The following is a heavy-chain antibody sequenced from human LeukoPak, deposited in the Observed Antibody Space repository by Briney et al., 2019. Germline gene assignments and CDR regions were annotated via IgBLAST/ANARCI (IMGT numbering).Heavy chain of an antibody. CDR2: INTNTGNP. V-gene: IGHV7-4-1*02. J-gene: IGHJ6*02. D-gene: IGHD2-2*01. Sequence: ASVKVSCKASGYTFTSYAMNWVRQAPGQGLEWMGWINTNTGNPMYAQGFTGRFVFSLDTSVSTAYLQISSLKAEDTAVYYCARSVGYCSSTSCYVPYYYYGMDVWGQGTTVTVSS. CDR1: GYTFTSYA. CDR3: ARSVGYCSSTSCYVPYYYYGMDV.